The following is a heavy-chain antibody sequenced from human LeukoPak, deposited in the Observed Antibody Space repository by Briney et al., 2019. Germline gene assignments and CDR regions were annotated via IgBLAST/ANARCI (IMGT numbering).Heavy chain of an antibody. J-gene: IGHJ4*02. CDR3: ARSWIRDWYYFDY. CDR2: IHTSGST. Sequence: PSETLSLTCTVSCGSISTYYWSWIRQPAGKGLEWMGHIHTSGSTNYNPSLKSRVTMSVDTSKNQFSLQLSSVTAADTVVYYCARSWIRDWYYFDYWGQGTLVTVSS. D-gene: IGHD5-18*01. V-gene: IGHV4-4*07. CDR1: CGSISTYY.